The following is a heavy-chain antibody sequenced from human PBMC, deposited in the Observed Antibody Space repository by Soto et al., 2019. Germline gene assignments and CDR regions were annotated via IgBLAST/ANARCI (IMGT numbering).Heavy chain of an antibody. J-gene: IGHJ4*02. CDR3: SKDRRGGRAVLDS. CDR2: ISYDGSSK. CDR1: GFSFSNYG. V-gene: IGHV3-30*18. D-gene: IGHD2-8*01. Sequence: GGSLRLSCAASGFSFSNYGMHWVRQAPGKGLEWVAVISYDGSSKYHADSVKGRFTISRDNSKNTLHLQMNSLRAEDTAGYYCSKDRRGGRAVLDSWGQGTPVTVSP.